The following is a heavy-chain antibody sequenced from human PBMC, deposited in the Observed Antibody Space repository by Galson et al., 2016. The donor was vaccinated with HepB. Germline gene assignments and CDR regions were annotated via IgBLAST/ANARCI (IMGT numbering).Heavy chain of an antibody. CDR3: VAAPSVSSTWSSPFDF. CDR1: GGSISSSSLS. V-gene: IGHV4-39*01. CDR2: MYYSGNT. Sequence: SETLSLTCTVSGGSISSSSLSWGWIRQSPGKGLEWIGTMYYSGNTYYNPSLESRVTISVDTSKNQFSLNLISVTAADTAVYFCVAAPSVSSTWSSPFDFWGQGTLVTVSS. J-gene: IGHJ4*02. D-gene: IGHD6-13*01.